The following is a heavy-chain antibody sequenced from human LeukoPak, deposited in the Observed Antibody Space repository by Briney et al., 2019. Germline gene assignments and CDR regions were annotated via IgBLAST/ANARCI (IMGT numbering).Heavy chain of an antibody. CDR3: ARDYKYAFDN. J-gene: IGHJ4*02. D-gene: IGHD5-24*01. CDR2: IGIDSGNT. V-gene: IGHV3-48*01. CDR1: GFTFNSYA. Sequence: PGGSLRLSCAASGFTFNSYAMSWVRQAPGKGLEWISYIGIDSGNTNYADSVKGRFTISGDKAKNSLYLQMNSLRVEDTAVYYCARDYKYAFDNWGQGTLVTVSS.